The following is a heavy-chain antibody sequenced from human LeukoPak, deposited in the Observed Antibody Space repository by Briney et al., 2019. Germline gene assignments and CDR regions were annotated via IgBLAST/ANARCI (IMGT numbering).Heavy chain of an antibody. CDR1: GFSFSNYG. CDR2: IRYDGSNK. D-gene: IGHD3-22*01. V-gene: IGHV3-30*02. J-gene: IGHJ4*02. CDR3: AKYYRESSGASPLDY. Sequence: PGGSLRLSCVASGFSFSNYGMHWVRQAPGKGLEWVAFIRYDGSNKYYADSVKGRFTISRDNSKNTLYLQMNSLRVEDTAVYYCAKYYRESSGASPLDYWRQGTRVTVSS.